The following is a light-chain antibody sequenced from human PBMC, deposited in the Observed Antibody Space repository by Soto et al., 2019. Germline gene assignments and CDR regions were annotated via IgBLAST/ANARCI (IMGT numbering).Light chain of an antibody. CDR2: AAS. J-gene: IGKJ1*01. Sequence: AIQLTQAPSSLSASVGDRVTITCRASQGIRNDLGWYQQKPGKAPKLLIYAASSLQSGVPSRFSGSTSATEFTLTISSLQPEDFATYYCQQYNTYPWTLGQGTKVDIK. CDR1: QGIRND. V-gene: IGKV1-6*01. CDR3: QQYNTYPWT.